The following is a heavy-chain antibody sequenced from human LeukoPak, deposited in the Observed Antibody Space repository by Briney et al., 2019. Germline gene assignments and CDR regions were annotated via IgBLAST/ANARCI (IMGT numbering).Heavy chain of an antibody. CDR2: IYHSGST. CDR3: ARGQCSTSNCMRKTYKTYYYYAVDI. D-gene: IGHD2/OR15-2a*01. J-gene: IGHJ6*02. Sequence: PSETLSLTCAVSGGSISSGGYSWSWIRQPPGKGLEWIGYIYHSGSTYYNLSLKSRVTISADTSKNQFSLKVSSVIAADTAVYYCARGQCSTSNCMRKTYKTYYYYAVDIWGQGTTVTVTS. V-gene: IGHV4-30-2*01. CDR1: GGSISSGGYS.